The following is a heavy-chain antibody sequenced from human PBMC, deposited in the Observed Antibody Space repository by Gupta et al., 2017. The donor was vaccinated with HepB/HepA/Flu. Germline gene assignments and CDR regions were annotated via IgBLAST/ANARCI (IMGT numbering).Heavy chain of an antibody. CDR1: GGTFSSYA. V-gene: IGHV1-69*04. Sequence: QVQLVQSGAEVKKPGSSVKVSCKASGGTFSSYAISWVRQAPGQGLEWMGRIIPILGIANYAQKFQGRVTITADKSTSTAYMELSSLRSEDTAVYYCARTDTAMVEGYFDYWGQGTLVTVSS. D-gene: IGHD5-18*01. CDR2: IIPILGIA. J-gene: IGHJ4*02. CDR3: ARTDTAMVEGYFDY.